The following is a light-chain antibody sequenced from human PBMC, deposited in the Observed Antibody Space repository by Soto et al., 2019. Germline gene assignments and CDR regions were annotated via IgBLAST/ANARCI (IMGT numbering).Light chain of an antibody. Sequence: QPVLTQSPSASASLGASVKLTCTLSSGHSSYAIAWHQKQPGKGPRYLMDLNNDGSHTKGDGIPDRFSGSSSGAERYLIIYSLQSEDEADYYCQTWGTGFQVFGGGTKLTVL. J-gene: IGLJ2*01. CDR1: SGHSSYA. V-gene: IGLV4-69*01. CDR3: QTWGTGFQV. CDR2: LNNDGSH.